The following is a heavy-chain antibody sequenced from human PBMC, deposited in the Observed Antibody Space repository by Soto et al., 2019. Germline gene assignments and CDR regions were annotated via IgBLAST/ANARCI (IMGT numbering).Heavy chain of an antibody. J-gene: IGHJ4*02. D-gene: IGHD6-19*01. CDR3: ARPPLYSSGGYFDT. Sequence: GVSLRLSCAASGFTFSDYGMTWVRQAPGKGLEWVSSISNDAGRTFYADSVRGRFTVSRDRSTDTLYLQMTSLRAEDTAVYFCARPPLYSSGGYFDTWGQGALVTVSS. V-gene: IGHV3-23*01. CDR1: GFTFSDYG. CDR2: ISNDAGRT.